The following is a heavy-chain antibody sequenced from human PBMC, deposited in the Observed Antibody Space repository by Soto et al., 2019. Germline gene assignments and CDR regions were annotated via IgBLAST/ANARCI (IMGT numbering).Heavy chain of an antibody. CDR1: GGTFSRYA. Sequence: AVKVSCKASGGTFSRYAISWVRQAPGQGLEWMGGIIPIFGTANYAQKFQGRVTITADESTSTAYMELSSLRSEDTAVYYCSRHTIFGVVTTQLYGMDVWGQGTTVTVSS. D-gene: IGHD3-3*01. CDR2: IIPIFGTA. V-gene: IGHV1-69*13. J-gene: IGHJ6*02. CDR3: SRHTIFGVVTTQLYGMDV.